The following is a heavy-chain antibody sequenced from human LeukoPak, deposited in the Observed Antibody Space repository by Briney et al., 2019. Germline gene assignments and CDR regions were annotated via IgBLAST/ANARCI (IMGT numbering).Heavy chain of an antibody. V-gene: IGHV4-59*01. CDR1: GGSTSSYY. CDR2: IYYSGST. CDR3: ARGVFDY. Sequence: SETLSLTCTVSGGSTSSYYWSWIRQPPGKGLEWIGYIYYSGSTNYNPSLKSRVTISVDTSKNQFSLKLSSVTAADTAVYYCARGVFDYWGQGTLVTVSS. J-gene: IGHJ4*02.